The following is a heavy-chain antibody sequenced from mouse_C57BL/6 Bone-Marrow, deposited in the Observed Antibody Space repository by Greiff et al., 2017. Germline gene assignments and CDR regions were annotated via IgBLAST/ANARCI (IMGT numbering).Heavy chain of an antibody. Sequence: EVMLVESGAELVKPGASVKLSCTASGFNIKDYYMHWVKQRTEQGLEWIGRIDPEDGETKYAPQFQGKATITADTSSNTAYLQLSSLTSEDTAVYYCARGGYLDYWGQGTTLTVSA. CDR2: IDPEDGET. CDR3: ARGGYLDY. J-gene: IGHJ2*01. V-gene: IGHV14-2*01. D-gene: IGHD2-2*01. CDR1: GFNIKDYY.